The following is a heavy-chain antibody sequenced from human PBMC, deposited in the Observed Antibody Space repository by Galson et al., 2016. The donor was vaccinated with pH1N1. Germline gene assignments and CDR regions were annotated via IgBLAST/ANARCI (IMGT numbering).Heavy chain of an antibody. CDR2: IIPIFGTP. CDR3: AGTDLRQGELTYGFSYDMDV. Sequence: SVKVSCKASGGTFYKFSFTWVRQAPGQGLEWMGGIIPIFGTPTYAQRFQDRLTISADESTNTAYMELDRLTSEDTAIFYCAGTDLRQGELTYGFSYDMDVWGQGTTVTVSS. V-gene: IGHV1-69*13. D-gene: IGHD3-16*01. CDR1: GGTFYKFS. J-gene: IGHJ6*02.